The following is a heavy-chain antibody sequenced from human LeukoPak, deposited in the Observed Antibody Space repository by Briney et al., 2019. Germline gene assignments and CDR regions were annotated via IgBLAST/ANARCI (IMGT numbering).Heavy chain of an antibody. CDR2: ISGSAHKI. Sequence: GSLRLSCVASGITFSNYAVSWVRQAPEKGLDWVSVISGSAHKIRYADSVKGRFTISRDNSENIVYLQMNNLRVEDTAVYYCAGRPTGYSSGYIHWGQGTLVTVSS. J-gene: IGHJ4*02. D-gene: IGHD5-18*01. CDR3: AGRPTGYSSGYIH. V-gene: IGHV3-23*01. CDR1: GITFSNYA.